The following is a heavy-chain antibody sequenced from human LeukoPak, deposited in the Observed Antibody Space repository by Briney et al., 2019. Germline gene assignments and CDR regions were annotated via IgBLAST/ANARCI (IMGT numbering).Heavy chain of an antibody. CDR1: GFTFSSYA. Sequence: RSLRLSCAASGFTFSSYAMQWVRQAPGKGLEWVAVISYDGSNKYYADSVKGRLTISRGNSKNTLYLQMNSLRAEDTAVYYCARGGRVPAAPIYFDYWGQGTLVTVSS. CDR3: ARGGRVPAAPIYFDY. D-gene: IGHD2-2*01. CDR2: ISYDGSNK. J-gene: IGHJ4*02. V-gene: IGHV3-30-3*01.